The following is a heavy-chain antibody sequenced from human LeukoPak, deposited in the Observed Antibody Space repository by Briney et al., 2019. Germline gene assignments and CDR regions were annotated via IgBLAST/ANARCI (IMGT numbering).Heavy chain of an antibody. CDR1: GFTFSSYW. Sequence: GGTLRLSCAASGFTFSSYWMHWVRQAPGKGLVWVSRIKSDGSSTAYADSVKGRFTTSRDNDKNTLYLQMNSLRVEDTAVYYCARVYYDSSAYYYFDYWGQGTLVTVSS. J-gene: IGHJ4*02. CDR3: ARVYYDSSAYYYFDY. D-gene: IGHD3-22*01. V-gene: IGHV3-74*01. CDR2: IKSDGSST.